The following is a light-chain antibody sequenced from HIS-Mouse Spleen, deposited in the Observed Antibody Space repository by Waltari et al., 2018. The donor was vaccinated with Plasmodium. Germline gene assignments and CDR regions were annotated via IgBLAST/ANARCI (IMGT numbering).Light chain of an antibody. CDR1: QSVSSN. V-gene: IGKV3-15*01. CDR2: GAS. J-gene: IGKJ3*01. CDR3: QQYNNWSFT. Sequence: EIVMTQSPATLSVSPGERATLSCRASQSVSSNLAWYQQKPGPAPRLLIYGASTRATGSPARFSGSGSGTEFTLTISSLQSEDFAVYYCQQYNNWSFTFGPGTKVDIK.